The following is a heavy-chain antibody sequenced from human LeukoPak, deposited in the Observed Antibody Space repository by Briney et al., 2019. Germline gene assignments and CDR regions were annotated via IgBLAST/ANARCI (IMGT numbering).Heavy chain of an antibody. CDR3: ARYYYDSSGPNFFHH. J-gene: IGHJ1*01. V-gene: IGHV5-51*01. CDR1: GYRFTSYW. D-gene: IGHD3-22*01. CDR2: IYPGDSDT. Sequence: GESLKISCKGSGYRFTSYWIGWVRQMPGKGLEWMGIIYPGDSDTRYSPSFQGQVTISADKSISTAYVQWSSLKASDTAMYYCARYYYDSSGPNFFHHWGQGTLVTVSS.